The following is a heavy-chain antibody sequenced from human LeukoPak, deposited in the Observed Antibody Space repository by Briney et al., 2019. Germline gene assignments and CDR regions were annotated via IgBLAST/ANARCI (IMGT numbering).Heavy chain of an antibody. CDR3: AIHGGGTIRIEAFDV. CDR1: GFTFSDYN. Sequence: PGGSLRLSCAASGFTFSDYNIHWVRQAPGKGLEWVAVISYDGSNKYYADAVKGRFTISRDNSKNTLYLQMNSLRDEDTALYYCAIHGGGTIRIEAFDVWGQGTMVTISS. D-gene: IGHD3-3*01. J-gene: IGHJ3*01. V-gene: IGHV3-30*03. CDR2: ISYDGSNK.